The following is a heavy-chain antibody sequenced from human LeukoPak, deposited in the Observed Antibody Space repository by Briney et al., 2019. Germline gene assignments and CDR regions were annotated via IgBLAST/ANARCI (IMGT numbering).Heavy chain of an antibody. CDR2: INSDGSAT. CDR1: GFTFSSYW. J-gene: IGHJ4*02. V-gene: IGHV3-74*01. CDR3: ARKIVVVPAAGPEIDY. Sequence: GGSPRLSCAASGFTFSSYWMHWVRQAPGKGLVWVSRINSDGSATTYAEFVKGRFTISRDNAKKTLYLQMNSLRAEDTAVYYCARKIVVVPAAGPEIDYWGQGTLVTVSS. D-gene: IGHD2-2*01.